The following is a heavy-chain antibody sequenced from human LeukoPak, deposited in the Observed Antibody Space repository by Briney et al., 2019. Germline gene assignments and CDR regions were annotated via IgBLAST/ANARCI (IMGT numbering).Heavy chain of an antibody. CDR3: ARDLNWGFDY. CDR2: ITSSSGRA. Sequence: PGGSLRLSCAASGFTFSSYAMSWVRQAPGKGLEWVSYITSSSGRAVYADSVKGRFTISRDNAKNSLYLQMNSLRDEDTAVYYCARDLNWGFDYWGQGTLASVSS. CDR1: GFTFSSYA. J-gene: IGHJ4*02. D-gene: IGHD3-16*01. V-gene: IGHV3-48*02.